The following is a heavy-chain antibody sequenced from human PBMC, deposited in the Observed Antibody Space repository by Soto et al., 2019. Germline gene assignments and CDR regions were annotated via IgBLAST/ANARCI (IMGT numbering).Heavy chain of an antibody. CDR2: ISNDGNNK. D-gene: IGHD1-7*01. V-gene: IGHV3-30*18. CDR3: PKHPQTYKWDSLFDS. Sequence: RGYLRLSCAASGFTFSINDMHWVRQAPGSGLEWVAVISNDGNNKYYADSVKGRFTLSRDNSKNMVCLQMDSLRVEDKAVYFCPKHPQTYKWDSLFDSWRPGTLVTASS. J-gene: IGHJ4*02. CDR1: GFTFSIND.